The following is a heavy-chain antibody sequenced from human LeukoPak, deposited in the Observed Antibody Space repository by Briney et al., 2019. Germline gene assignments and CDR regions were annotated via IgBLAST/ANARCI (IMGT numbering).Heavy chain of an antibody. D-gene: IGHD3-16*01. V-gene: IGHV1-2*02. Sequence: ASVTVSFKASGYTFTDYYMHWVRQAPGQGLEWMGWINPNSGGTNYAQKFQGRVTMTRDTSISTAYMELSRLRSDDTAVYYCARRGDLGYYFDYWGQGTLVTVSS. CDR3: ARRGDLGYYFDY. CDR1: GYTFTDYY. J-gene: IGHJ4*02. CDR2: INPNSGGT.